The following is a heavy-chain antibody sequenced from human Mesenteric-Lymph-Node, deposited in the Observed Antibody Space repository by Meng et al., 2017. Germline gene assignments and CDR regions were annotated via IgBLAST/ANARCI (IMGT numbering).Heavy chain of an antibody. Sequence: QVQLQEAGPGLVKPSQTLSLMCTVSGGSISSGGFYWSWIRQHPGKGLEWIGYIYYSGSTYYNPSLRSRVAISIDTSKNQFSLKLTSVTAADTAVYFCARTNYGDYNWFDPWGQGTLVTVSS. V-gene: IGHV4-31*03. CDR1: GGSISSGGFY. D-gene: IGHD4-17*01. CDR2: IYYSGST. J-gene: IGHJ5*02. CDR3: ARTNYGDYNWFDP.